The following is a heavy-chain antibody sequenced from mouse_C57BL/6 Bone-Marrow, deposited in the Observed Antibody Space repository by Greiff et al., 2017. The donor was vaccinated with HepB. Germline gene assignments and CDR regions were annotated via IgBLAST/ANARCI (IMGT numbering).Heavy chain of an antibody. V-gene: IGHV5-16*01. J-gene: IGHJ4*01. CDR2: IDYDGSST. Sequence: EVNLVESEGGLVQPGSSMKLSCTASGFTFSDYYMAWVRQVPEKGLEWVANIDYDGSSTYYLDSLKSRFIISRDNAKNILYLQMSSLKSEDTATYYCARGGDGYYVMDYWGQGTSVTVSS. CDR1: GFTFSDYY. D-gene: IGHD2-3*01. CDR3: ARGGDGYYVMDY.